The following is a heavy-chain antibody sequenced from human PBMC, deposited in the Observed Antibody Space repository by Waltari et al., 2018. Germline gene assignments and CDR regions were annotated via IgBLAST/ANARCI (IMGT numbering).Heavy chain of an antibody. CDR3: ARHGTRITMTSSFHY. Sequence: PGLVKPSETLSLTCVVSGYSSSSGYYWGWIRQTPGKGLGRIVSIYHRGSIYYNPSLKSRITMSIDTSRNQSSLKLTSVTAADTAVYYCARHGTRITMTSSFHYWGQGTLVTVSS. J-gene: IGHJ4*02. CDR1: GYSSSSGYY. D-gene: IGHD3-3*01. CDR2: IYHRGSI. V-gene: IGHV4-38-2*01.